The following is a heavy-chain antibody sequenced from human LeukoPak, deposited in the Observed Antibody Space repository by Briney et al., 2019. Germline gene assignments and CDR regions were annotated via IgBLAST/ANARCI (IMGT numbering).Heavy chain of an antibody. CDR3: ARARSAAGTENWFDP. CDR1: GGSFSGYY. J-gene: IGHJ5*02. V-gene: IGHV4-34*01. Sequence: SETLSLTCAVYGGSFSGYYWSWIRQPPGKGLEWIGEINHSGSTNYNPSLKSRVTISVDTSKNQFSLKLSSVTAADTAVYYCARARSAAGTENWFDPWGQGTLVTVSS. CDR2: INHSGST. D-gene: IGHD6-13*01.